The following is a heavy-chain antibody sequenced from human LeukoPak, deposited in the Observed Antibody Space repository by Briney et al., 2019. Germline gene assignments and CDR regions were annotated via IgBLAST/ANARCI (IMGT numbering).Heavy chain of an antibody. Sequence: GALVLSFAAAGCTFSSSAMHWGRPASGKGLEGGGRIRSKANSYATAYAASVKGRFTISRNDEKNTAYLQMNSLKTEDTAGYCCTRPYNFWSGYSRVRSYFDYWARGPWSPSPQ. D-gene: IGHD3-3*01. CDR3: TRPYNFWSGYSRVRSYFDY. J-gene: IGHJ4*02. V-gene: IGHV3-73*01. CDR2: IRSKANSYAT. CDR1: GCTFSSSA.